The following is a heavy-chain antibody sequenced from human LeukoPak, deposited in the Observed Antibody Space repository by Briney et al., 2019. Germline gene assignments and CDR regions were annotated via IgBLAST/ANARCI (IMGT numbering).Heavy chain of an antibody. V-gene: IGHV1-8*03. CDR2: MNPNSGNT. CDR1: GYTFTSYD. CDR3: ARRPIVVVPAAIKPPYYYYYMDV. Sequence: ASVKVSCKASGYTFTSYDINWVRQATGQGLEWMGWMNPNSGNTGYAQKFQGRVTITRNTSISIAYMELSSLRSEDTAVYYCARRPIVVVPAAIKPPYYYYYMDVWGKGTTVTVSS. J-gene: IGHJ6*03. D-gene: IGHD2-2*01.